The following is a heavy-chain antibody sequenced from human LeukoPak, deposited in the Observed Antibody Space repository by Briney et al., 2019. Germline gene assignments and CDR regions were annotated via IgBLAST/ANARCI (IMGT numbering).Heavy chain of an antibody. Sequence: GGSLRLSCAASGFTFDDYAMHWVRQAPGKGLEWVSGISWNSGSIGYADSVKGRFTISRDNAKNSLYLQMNSLRAEDTAVYYCAREGEYGDYLDYWGQGTLVTVSS. D-gene: IGHD4-17*01. CDR1: GFTFDDYA. CDR2: ISWNSGSI. CDR3: AREGEYGDYLDY. J-gene: IGHJ4*02. V-gene: IGHV3-9*01.